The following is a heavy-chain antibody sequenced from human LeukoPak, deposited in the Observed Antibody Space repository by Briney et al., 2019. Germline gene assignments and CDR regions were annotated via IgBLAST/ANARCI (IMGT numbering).Heavy chain of an antibody. V-gene: IGHV1-8*02. CDR1: GYTFTSYA. D-gene: IGHD4-11*01. Sequence: ASVKVSCKASGYTFTSYAMTWVRQAPGQGLEWMGWMNPNTVNAGYAQKFQGRVTITWDASISTAYMDLSRLRSEDTVVYYCARVGYSNSYDYWGQGTLVTVSS. CDR2: MNPNTVNA. CDR3: ARVGYSNSYDY. J-gene: IGHJ4*02.